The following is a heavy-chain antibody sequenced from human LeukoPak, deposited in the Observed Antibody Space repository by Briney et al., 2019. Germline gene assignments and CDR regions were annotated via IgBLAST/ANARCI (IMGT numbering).Heavy chain of an antibody. CDR2: IYYSGST. Sequence: SETLSLTCTVSGGSISSYYWSWIRQPPGKGLEWIGYIYYSGSTNYNPSLKSRVTISVDTSKNQFSLKLSSVTAADTAVYYCARVSGSSIDYWGQGTLVTVSS. CDR1: GGSISSYY. J-gene: IGHJ4*02. CDR3: ARVSGSSIDY. V-gene: IGHV4-59*01. D-gene: IGHD1-26*01.